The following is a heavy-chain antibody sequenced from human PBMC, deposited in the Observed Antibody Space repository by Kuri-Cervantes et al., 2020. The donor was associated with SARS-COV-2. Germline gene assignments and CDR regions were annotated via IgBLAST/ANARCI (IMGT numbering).Heavy chain of an antibody. CDR3: ARAYCGGDCEFDY. V-gene: IGHV3-23*01. J-gene: IGHJ4*02. CDR2: ISVSGGST. D-gene: IGHD2-21*02. CDR1: GFTFGSYV. Sequence: GGSLRLSCAASGFTFGSYVMHWVRQAPGKGLEWVSTISVSGGSTYYADSVKGRFTISRDSSENTLYLQMNSLRAEDTAVYYCARAYCGGDCEFDYWGQGTLVTVSS.